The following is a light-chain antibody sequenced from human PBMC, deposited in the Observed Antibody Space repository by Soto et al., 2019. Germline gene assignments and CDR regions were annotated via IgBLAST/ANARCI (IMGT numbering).Light chain of an antibody. J-gene: IGLJ1*01. CDR3: MSYAGGNRFV. Sequence: QSVLTQPSSASGSPGQSVTISCAGTINDVGGYNYVSWYQQHPGKVPQLMIYQVTKRPSGVPDRFSASKSDTTASLTISGLQAEDEGDYYCMSYAGGNRFVFGTGTKVTVL. V-gene: IGLV2-8*01. CDR2: QVT. CDR1: INDVGGYNY.